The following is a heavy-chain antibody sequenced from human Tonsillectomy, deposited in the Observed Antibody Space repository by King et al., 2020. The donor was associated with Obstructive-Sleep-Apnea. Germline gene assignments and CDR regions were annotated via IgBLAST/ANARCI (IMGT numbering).Heavy chain of an antibody. CDR3: ASHSGSLGATNLDY. V-gene: IGHV1-69*01. D-gene: IGHD1-26*01. CDR1: GGTFSSYA. CDR2: IIPIFGTA. Sequence: VQLVQSGAEVKKPGSSVKVSCKASGGTFSSYAISWVRQAPGQGLEWMGGIIPIFGTANYPQKFQGRVTITADESTSTAYMELSSLRSEDTAVYYCASHSGSLGATNLDYWGQGTLVTVSS. J-gene: IGHJ4*02.